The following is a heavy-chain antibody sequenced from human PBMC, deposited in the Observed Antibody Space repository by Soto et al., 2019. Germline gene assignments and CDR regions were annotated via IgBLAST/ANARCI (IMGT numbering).Heavy chain of an antibody. CDR1: GFTVSSNY. D-gene: IGHD3-10*01. J-gene: IGHJ6*02. Sequence: GGSLRLSCAASGFTVSSNYMSWVRQAPGKGLEWVSVIYSGGSTYYADSVKGRFTISRDNSKNTLYLQMNSLRAEDTAVYYCARGGGAYGSGSYLRNYYYYGMDVWGQGTTVTVSS. CDR3: ARGGGAYGSGSYLRNYYYYGMDV. CDR2: IYSGGST. V-gene: IGHV3-53*01.